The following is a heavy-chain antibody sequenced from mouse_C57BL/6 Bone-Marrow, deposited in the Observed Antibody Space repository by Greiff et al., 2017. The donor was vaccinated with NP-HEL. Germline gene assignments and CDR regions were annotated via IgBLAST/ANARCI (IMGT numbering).Heavy chain of an antibody. CDR1: GYTFTSYW. Sequence: VQLQQPGAELVRPGSSVKLSCKASGYTFTSYWMHWVKQRPIQGLEWIGNIDPSDSETHYNQKFKDKATLTVDKSSSTAYMQLSSLTSEDSAVDYCARRSSGPWGFDYWGQGTTLTVSS. J-gene: IGHJ2*01. V-gene: IGHV1-52*01. D-gene: IGHD3-2*02. CDR2: IDPSDSET. CDR3: ARRSSGPWGFDY.